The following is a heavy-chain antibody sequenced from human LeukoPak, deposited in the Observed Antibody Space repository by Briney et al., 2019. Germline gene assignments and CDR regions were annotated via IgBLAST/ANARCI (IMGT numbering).Heavy chain of an antibody. CDR1: GGSISSYY. D-gene: IGHD1-14*01. CDR2: IYYSGST. Sequence: SETLSLTCAVSGGSISSYYWSWIRQPPGKGLEWIGYIYYSGSTNYNPSLKSRVTISVDTSKNQFSLKLSSVTAADTAVYCCAGVRGTRREIDYWGQGTLVTVSS. J-gene: IGHJ4*02. V-gene: IGHV4-59*01. CDR3: AGVRGTRREIDY.